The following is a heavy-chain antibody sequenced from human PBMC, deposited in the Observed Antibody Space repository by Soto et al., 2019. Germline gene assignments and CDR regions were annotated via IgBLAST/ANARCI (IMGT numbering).Heavy chain of an antibody. CDR2: IYYSEST. Sequence: NPSETLSLTCTVSGGSINTADYYWTWIRQHPGKGLEWIGHIYYSESTSYNPSLKIRTTISLDTSKNHFSLTLTSVTAADTAVYYCARVEKYTITTYRGVDVWGQGTPVTVSS. D-gene: IGHD3-9*01. J-gene: IGHJ6*02. CDR1: GGSINTADYY. V-gene: IGHV4-31*03. CDR3: ARVEKYTITTYRGVDV.